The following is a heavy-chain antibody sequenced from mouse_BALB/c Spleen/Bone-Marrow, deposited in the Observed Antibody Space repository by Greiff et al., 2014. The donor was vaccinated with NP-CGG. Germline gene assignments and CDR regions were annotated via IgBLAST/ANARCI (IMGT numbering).Heavy chain of an antibody. D-gene: IGHD1-1*01. J-gene: IGHJ2*03. V-gene: IGHV1-5*01. CDR1: GYSFTSYW. Sequence: DVQLVESGTVLARPGASVKMSCKASGYSFTSYWMYWIKQRPGQGLEWIGAIYPGNSGTSYNQNFKGKAKPTAVTSASTAYMELSSLTNEDSAVYYCTRSITTAVEFDYWGQGTSLTVSS. CDR3: TRSITTAVEFDY. CDR2: IYPGNSGT.